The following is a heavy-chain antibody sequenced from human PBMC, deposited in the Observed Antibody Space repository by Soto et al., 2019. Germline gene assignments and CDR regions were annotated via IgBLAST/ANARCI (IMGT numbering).Heavy chain of an antibody. CDR2: ISYDGSNK. CDR1: GFTFSSYG. CDR3: AIDGGSGSPLGY. V-gene: IGHV3-30*03. J-gene: IGHJ4*02. D-gene: IGHD3-16*01. Sequence: QVQLVESGGGVVQPGRSLRLSCAASGFTFSSYGMHWVRQAPGKGLEWVAVISYDGSNKYYADSVKGRFTISSDNSKNVLYLHMNRMRADDTAVYCCAIDGGSGSPLGYCGQGTLVTVSS.